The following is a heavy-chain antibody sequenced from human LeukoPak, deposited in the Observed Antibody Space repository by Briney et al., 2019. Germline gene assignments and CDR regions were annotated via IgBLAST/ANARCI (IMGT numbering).Heavy chain of an antibody. CDR3: VKDLTATTSA. CDR2: ISSSGGTI. J-gene: IGHJ4*02. V-gene: IGHV3-64D*09. D-gene: IGHD1-7*01. Sequence: GGSLRLSCSASGFTFSSYVMHWVRQAPGKGLGYVSGISSSGGTIYYADSVKGRFSISRDNSKNTLDLQMSSLRAEDTAVYYCVKDLTATTSAWGQGTLVIVSS. CDR1: GFTFSSYV.